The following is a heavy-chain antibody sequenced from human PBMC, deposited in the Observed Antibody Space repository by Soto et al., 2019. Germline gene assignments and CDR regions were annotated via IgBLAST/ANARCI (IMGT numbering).Heavy chain of an antibody. J-gene: IGHJ6*02. CDR3: ARHLSKKSGRGSYYYYGRDV. V-gene: IGHV4-39*01. Sequence: QLQLQESGPGLVKPSETLSLTCTVSGGSISSSSYYWGWIRQPPGKGLEWIGSIYYSGSTYYNPSLKSRVTLSLDTSNNQFSLNLSSVTAADTAVYSCARHLSKKSGRGSYYYYGRDVWGQGTTVTVSS. CDR1: GGSISSSSYY. D-gene: IGHD3-10*01. CDR2: IYYSGST.